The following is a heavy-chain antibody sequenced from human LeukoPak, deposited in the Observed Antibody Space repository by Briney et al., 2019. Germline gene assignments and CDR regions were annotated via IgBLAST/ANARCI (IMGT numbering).Heavy chain of an antibody. CDR3: ARSINTYGHSYFDY. J-gene: IGHJ4*02. V-gene: IGHV4-59*01. CDR1: GGSISSYY. CDR2: IYYSGST. D-gene: IGHD4-17*01. Sequence: PSETLSLTCTVSGGSISSYYWSWIRQPPGKGLEWIGYIYYSGSTNYNPSLKSRVTISVDTSKNQFSLRLSSVTAADTAVYYCARSINTYGHSYFDYWGQGTLVTVSS.